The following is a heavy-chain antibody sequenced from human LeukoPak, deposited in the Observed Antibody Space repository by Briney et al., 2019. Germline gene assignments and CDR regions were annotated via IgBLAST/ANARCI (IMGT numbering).Heavy chain of an antibody. V-gene: IGHV4-34*01. D-gene: IGHD5-18*01. CDR3: ARVGLQLWSYYFDY. CDR1: GGSFSGYY. J-gene: IGHJ4*02. CDR2: INHSGST. Sequence: SETLSLTCAVYGGSFSGYYWSWIRQPPGKGLEWIGEINHSGSTNYNPSLKSRVTISVDTSKNQFSLKLSSVTAADTAVYYCARVGLQLWSYYFDYWGQGTLVTVSS.